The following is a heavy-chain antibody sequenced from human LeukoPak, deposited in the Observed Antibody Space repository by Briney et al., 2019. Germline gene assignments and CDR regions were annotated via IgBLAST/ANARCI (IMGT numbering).Heavy chain of an antibody. D-gene: IGHD5-18*01. CDR3: ARDGGLSYGYEWFGYGNPYYFDY. CDR2: IIPIFGTA. Sequence: SVKVSCKASGGTFISYAISWVRQAPGQGLEWMGGIIPIFGTANYAQKFQGRVTITADESTSTAYMELSSLRSEDTAVYYCARDGGLSYGYEWFGYGNPYYFDYWGQGTLVTVSS. CDR1: GGTFISYA. V-gene: IGHV1-69*13. J-gene: IGHJ4*02.